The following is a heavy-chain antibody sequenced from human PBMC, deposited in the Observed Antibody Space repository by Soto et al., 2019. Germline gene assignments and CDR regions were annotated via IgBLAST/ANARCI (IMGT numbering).Heavy chain of an antibody. CDR3: AREIARVHYDFWSGLGY. Sequence: GGSLRLSCAASGFTFSSYGMHWVRQAPGKGLEWVAVIWYDGSNKYYADSVKGRFTISRDNSKNTLYLQMNSLRAEDTAVYYCAREIARVHYDFWSGLGYWGQGTLVTVSS. CDR1: GFTFSSYG. J-gene: IGHJ4*02. V-gene: IGHV3-33*01. CDR2: IWYDGSNK. D-gene: IGHD3-3*01.